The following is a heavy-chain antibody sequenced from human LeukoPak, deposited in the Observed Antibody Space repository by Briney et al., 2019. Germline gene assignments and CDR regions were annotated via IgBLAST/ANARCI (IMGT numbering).Heavy chain of an antibody. Sequence: GASVTVSFKSSVYTFTVYYMHWVRQAPGQGLEWMGWINPNSGGTNYAQKFQGRVTMTRDTAISTACMELSRLRSDDTAVYYCASCRDGYNLRALDFWGQGTLVTVSS. V-gene: IGHV1-2*02. CDR2: INPNSGGT. D-gene: IGHD5-24*01. CDR3: ASCRDGYNLRALDF. CDR1: VYTFTVYY. J-gene: IGHJ4*02.